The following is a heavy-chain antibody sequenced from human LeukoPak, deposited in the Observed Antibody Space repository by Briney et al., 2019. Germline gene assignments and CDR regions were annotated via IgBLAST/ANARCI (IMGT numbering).Heavy chain of an antibody. Sequence: GGSLRLSCEVPGFTFSDHYMSWIRQAPGKRLEWVSYISSGSTYTNYADSVEGRFTISRDNAKNSLYLQMNSLRAEDTAVYYCARGDYGGDYFDYWGQGTLVTVSS. CDR2: ISSGSTYT. D-gene: IGHD4-23*01. V-gene: IGHV3-11*05. CDR3: ARGDYGGDYFDY. CDR1: GFTFSDHY. J-gene: IGHJ4*02.